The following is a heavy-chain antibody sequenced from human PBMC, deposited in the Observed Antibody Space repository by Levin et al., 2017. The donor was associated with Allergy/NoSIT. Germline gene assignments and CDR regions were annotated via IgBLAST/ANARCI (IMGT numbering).Heavy chain of an antibody. V-gene: IGHV3-21*01. CDR1: GFTFSSYS. J-gene: IGHJ6*02. D-gene: IGHD3-22*01. CDR3: ARAVSSSITMIVVIYYGMDV. CDR2: ISSSSSYI. Sequence: GESLKISCAASGFTFSSYSMNWVRQAPGKGLEWVSSISSSSSYIYYADSVKGRFTISRDNAKNSLYLQMNSLRAEDTAVYYCARAVSSSITMIVVIYYGMDVWGQGTTVTVSS.